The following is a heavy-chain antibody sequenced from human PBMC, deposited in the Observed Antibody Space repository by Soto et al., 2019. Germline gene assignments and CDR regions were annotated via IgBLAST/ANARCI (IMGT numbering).Heavy chain of an antibody. CDR1: GYSFTTYA. J-gene: IGHJ4*02. CDR2: INAGNGDT. V-gene: IGHV1-3*01. D-gene: IGHD3-3*01. Sequence: GASVKVSCKASGYSFTTYALHWVRQAPGQRLEWMGWINAGNGDTKYSQKFQDRVTFSRDTSASIAYMELSSLRADDTAVYYCARDGPHISIFGYGDYWGQGNLVTVSS. CDR3: ARDGPHISIFGYGDY.